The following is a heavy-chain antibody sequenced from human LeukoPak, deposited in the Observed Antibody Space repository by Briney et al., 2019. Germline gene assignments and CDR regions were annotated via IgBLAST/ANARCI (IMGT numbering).Heavy chain of an antibody. CDR1: GYSFTSYW. V-gene: IGHV5-51*01. J-gene: IGHJ4*02. CDR2: IYPGDSDT. D-gene: IGHD3-22*01. Sequence: GESLKISCKGSGYSFTSYWIGWVRQMPGKGLEWMGIIYPGDSDTRYSPSFQGQVTISADKSISTAYLQWSSLKASDTAMYYCARSFASFYYDSSGYYNAFDYWGQGTLVTVSS. CDR3: ARSFASFYYDSSGYYNAFDY.